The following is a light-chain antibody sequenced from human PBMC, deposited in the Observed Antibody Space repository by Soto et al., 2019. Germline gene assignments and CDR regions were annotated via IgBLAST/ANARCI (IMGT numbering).Light chain of an antibody. CDR1: QRVRDSY. CDR2: GAY. V-gene: IGKV3-20*01. CDR3: KQYGSSPLT. Sequence: EIVLTQSPATLSLSPGARATLSCRASQRVRDSYLAWYQQKPGQTPSLLVYGAYSRATGIQDRFSGSGSGADFTLIIRRLEPEDFAVYYCKQYGSSPLTFGGGTKVDIK. J-gene: IGKJ4*01.